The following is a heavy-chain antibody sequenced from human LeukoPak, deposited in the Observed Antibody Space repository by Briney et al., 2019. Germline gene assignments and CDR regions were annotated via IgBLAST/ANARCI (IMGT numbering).Heavy chain of an antibody. CDR2: INSDGTT. D-gene: IGHD3-16*01. CDR3: LYGGYFQH. V-gene: IGHV3-74*01. CDR1: GFSFSTTW. Sequence: GGSLRLSCAASGFSFSTTWMHWVRQAPGKGLIWVSRINSDGTTSYADSVKGRFTISRDNAKNTLYLQMNSLRAEDTAVYFCLYGGYFQHWGQGTLVTVSS. J-gene: IGHJ1*01.